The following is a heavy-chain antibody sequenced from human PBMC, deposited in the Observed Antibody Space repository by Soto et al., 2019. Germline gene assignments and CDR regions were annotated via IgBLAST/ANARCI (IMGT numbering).Heavy chain of an antibody. CDR3: ARDSMDYGSGSPAYYGMDV. V-gene: IGHV1-46*01. J-gene: IGHJ6*02. CDR1: GYTFTSYY. D-gene: IGHD3-10*01. CDR2: INPSGGST. Sequence: QVQLVQSGAGVKKPGASVKVSCKASGYTFTSYYMHWVRQAPGQGLEWMGIINPSGGSTSYAQKFQGRVTMTRDTSTSTVYMELSSLRSEDTAVYYCARDSMDYGSGSPAYYGMDVWDQGTTVTVSS.